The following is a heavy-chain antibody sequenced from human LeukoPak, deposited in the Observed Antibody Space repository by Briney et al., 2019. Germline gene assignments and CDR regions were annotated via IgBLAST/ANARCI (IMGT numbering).Heavy chain of an antibody. V-gene: IGHV3-11*01. CDR2: ISSSGSTI. CDR3: ARVRGSRTFSYYYYGMDV. Sequence: GGSLRLSCAASGFTFSDYYMSWIRQAPGKGLERVSYISSSGSTIYYADSVKGRFTISRDNAKNSLYLQMNSLRAEDTAVYYCARVRGSRTFSYYYYGMDVWGQGTTVTVSS. J-gene: IGHJ6*02. D-gene: IGHD4-23*01. CDR1: GFTFSDYY.